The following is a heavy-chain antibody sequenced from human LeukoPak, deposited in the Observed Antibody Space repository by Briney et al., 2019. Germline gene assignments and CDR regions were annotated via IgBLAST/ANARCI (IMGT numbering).Heavy chain of an antibody. V-gene: IGHV3-74*01. CDR3: ARERQLERLAFGKEGSAFDY. D-gene: IGHD1-1*01. Sequence: HPGGSLRLSCAASGFTFSSYWMHWVRQDPGKGLVWVSRIKSDGSITSYADSVKGRFTISRDNAKNTLYLQMNSLRAEDTAVYYCARERQLERLAFGKEGSAFDYWGQGTLVTVSS. CDR1: GFTFSSYW. CDR2: IKSDGSIT. J-gene: IGHJ4*02.